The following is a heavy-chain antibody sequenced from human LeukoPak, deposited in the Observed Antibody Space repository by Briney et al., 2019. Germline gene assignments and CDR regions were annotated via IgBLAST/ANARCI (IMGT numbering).Heavy chain of an antibody. CDR2: INPNSGGT. D-gene: IGHD3-22*01. CDR3: AREVPADSSGYYYYYYYYMDV. CDR1: GYTFTGYY. Sequence: ASVKVSCKASGYTFTGYYMHWVRQAPGQGLEWMGWINPNSGGTNYAQKFQGRVTMTRDTSISTAYMELSSLRSEDTAVYYCAREVPADSSGYYYYYYYYMDVWGKGTTVTISS. V-gene: IGHV1-2*02. J-gene: IGHJ6*03.